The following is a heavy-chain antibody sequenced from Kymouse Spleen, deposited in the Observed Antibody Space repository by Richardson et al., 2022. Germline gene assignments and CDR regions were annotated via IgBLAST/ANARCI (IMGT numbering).Heavy chain of an antibody. CDR2: IYYSGST. CDR1: GGSISSYY. V-gene: IGHV4-59*01. CDR3: ARDDSSSSGGFDY. J-gene: IGHJ4*02. Sequence: QVQLQESGPGLVKPSETLSLTCTVSGGSISSYYWSWIRQPPGKGLEWIGYIYYSGSTNYNPSLKSRVTISVDTSKNQFSLKLSSVTAADTAVYYCARDDSSSSGGFDYWGQGTLVTVSS. D-gene: IGHD6-6*01.